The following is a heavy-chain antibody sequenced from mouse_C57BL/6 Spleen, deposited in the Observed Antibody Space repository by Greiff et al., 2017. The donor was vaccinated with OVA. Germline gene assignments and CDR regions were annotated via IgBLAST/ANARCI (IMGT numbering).Heavy chain of an antibody. CDR3: ARLDYYGSSYDFDY. J-gene: IGHJ2*01. D-gene: IGHD1-1*01. CDR2: IFPGSGST. V-gene: IGHV1-75*01. Sequence: VKLMESGPELVKPGASVKISCKASGYTFTDYYINWVKQRPGQGLEWIGWIFPGSGSTYYNEKFKGKATLTVDKSSSTAYMLLSSLTSEDSAVYFCARLDYYGSSYDFDYWGQGTTLTVSS. CDR1: GYTFTDYY.